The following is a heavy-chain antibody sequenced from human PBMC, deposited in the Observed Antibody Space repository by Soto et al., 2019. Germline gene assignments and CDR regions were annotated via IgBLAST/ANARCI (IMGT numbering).Heavy chain of an antibody. V-gene: IGHV1-69*12. J-gene: IGHJ3*01. CDR1: GGSFRRET. CDR2: ILPIFGTA. CDR3: SRGHEFVGKSDAFDV. Sequence: QVQLVQSGAEVKKPGSSVKVSCKASGGSFRRETINWVRQAPGQGPEWMGGILPIFGTADYEQKFQGRVTITADVSTTTTDMELSSLRFEDTAVYYCSRGHEFVGKSDAFDVWGQGTMVIVSS.